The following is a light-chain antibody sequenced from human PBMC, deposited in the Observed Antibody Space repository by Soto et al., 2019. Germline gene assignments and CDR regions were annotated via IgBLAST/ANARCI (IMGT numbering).Light chain of an antibody. J-gene: IGLJ2*01. CDR2: GNS. CDR1: SSNIGAGYD. Sequence: QAVVTQPPSVSGAPGQRVTISCTGSSSNIGAGYDVRWYQQLQGTAPKLLNYGNSNRPSGVPDRFSGSKSGTSASLAITGLQAEDEADYYCQSYDSSLSGVVFGGGTKLTVL. V-gene: IGLV1-40*01. CDR3: QSYDSSLSGVV.